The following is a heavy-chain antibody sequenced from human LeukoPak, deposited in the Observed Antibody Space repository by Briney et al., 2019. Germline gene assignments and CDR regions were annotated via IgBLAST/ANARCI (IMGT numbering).Heavy chain of an antibody. D-gene: IGHD6-6*01. Sequence: PSEALSLTCTVSGGSISSYYWSWIRQPAGKGLEWTGRIYTSGSTNYNPSLKSRVTMSVDTSKNQFSLKLSSVTAADTAVYYCARDSSSSGIDYWGQGTLVTVSS. J-gene: IGHJ4*02. CDR1: GGSISSYY. CDR2: IYTSGST. V-gene: IGHV4-4*07. CDR3: ARDSSSSGIDY.